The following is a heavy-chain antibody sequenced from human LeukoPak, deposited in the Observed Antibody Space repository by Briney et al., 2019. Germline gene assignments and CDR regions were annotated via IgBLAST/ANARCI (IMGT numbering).Heavy chain of an antibody. CDR3: ARVNSGSSGSYYFDY. CDR1: GGSFSGYY. Sequence: PSETLSLTCAVYGGSFSGYYWSWIRQPPGKGLEWIGEINHSGSTNYNPSLKSRVTISVDTSKSQFSLKLSSVTAADTAVYYCARVNSGSSGSYYFDYWGQGTLVTVSS. CDR2: INHSGST. V-gene: IGHV4-34*01. J-gene: IGHJ4*02. D-gene: IGHD2-15*01.